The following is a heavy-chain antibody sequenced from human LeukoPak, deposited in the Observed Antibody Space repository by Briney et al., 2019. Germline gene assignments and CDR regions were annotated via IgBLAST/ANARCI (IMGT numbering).Heavy chain of an antibody. CDR3: AREDYSSGWDWYFGL. CDR1: GFAFGTYS. D-gene: IGHD6-19*01. Sequence: GGSLRLSCAASGFAFGTYSMNWVRQAPGKGLEWVSYISSSSSTIYYADSVKGRFTISRDNAKNSLYLQMNSLRDEDTAVYYCAREDYSSGWDWYFGLWGRGTLVTVSS. V-gene: IGHV3-48*02. CDR2: ISSSSSTI. J-gene: IGHJ2*01.